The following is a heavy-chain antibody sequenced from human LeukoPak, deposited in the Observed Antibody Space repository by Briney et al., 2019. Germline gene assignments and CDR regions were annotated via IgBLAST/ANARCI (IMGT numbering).Heavy chain of an antibody. J-gene: IGHJ4*02. CDR2: ITPSSTYI. CDR3: ARHRTASDN. V-gene: IGHV3-21*01. CDR1: GFTFSSYW. Sequence: PGGSLRLSCAASGFTFSSYWMHWVRQAPGKGLEWVSSITPSSTYIYYADSVKVRFTISRDNAKNSLFLQMTSLRAEDTAVYYCARHRTASDNWGQGTLVTVSS. D-gene: IGHD3-16*02.